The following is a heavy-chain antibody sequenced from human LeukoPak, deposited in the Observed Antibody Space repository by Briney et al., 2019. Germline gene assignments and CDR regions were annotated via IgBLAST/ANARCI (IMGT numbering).Heavy chain of an antibody. D-gene: IGHD6-19*01. Sequence: GGSLRPSCAASGFTFSSYVMHWVRQAPGKGLEWVAIISYDGSNEYYADSVKGRFTISRDNSKNTLYLQMNSLRAADTAVYYCARDRGSDSSGWYGVVVANYFDYWGQGTLVTVSS. CDR2: ISYDGSNE. V-gene: IGHV3-30*04. CDR3: ARDRGSDSSGWYGVVVANYFDY. CDR1: GFTFSSYV. J-gene: IGHJ4*02.